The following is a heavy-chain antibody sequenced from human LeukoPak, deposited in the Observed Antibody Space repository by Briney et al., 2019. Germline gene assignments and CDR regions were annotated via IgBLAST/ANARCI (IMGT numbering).Heavy chain of an antibody. Sequence: GGSLRLSSAVSGFTFSSYNMNWVRQAPGKGLEWVTCISSSSSYIYYANSVKGRFTISRDNAKNSLYLQMNSLRAEDTAVYYCVRDYANLTGSKTRFHYWGQGTLVTVSS. J-gene: IGHJ4*02. CDR2: ISSSSSYI. V-gene: IGHV3-21*01. CDR3: VRDYANLTGSKTRFHY. D-gene: IGHD3-9*01. CDR1: GFTFSSYN.